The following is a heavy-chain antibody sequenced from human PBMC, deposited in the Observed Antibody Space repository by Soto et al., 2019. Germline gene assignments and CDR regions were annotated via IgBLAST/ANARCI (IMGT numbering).Heavy chain of an antibody. CDR1: GYAFTTYG. V-gene: IGHV1-18*01. D-gene: IGHD1-1*01. J-gene: IGHJ4*02. CDR3: ARGRYGDY. CDR2: ISSHNGNT. Sequence: QVHLLQSGAEVKKPGASVKVSCKGSGYAFTTYGITWVRQAPGQGLERMGWISSHNGNTNYAQKLQGRVTVTRDSSTSTAYLELRSLGSDDTAVYYCARGRYGDYWGQGALVHLSS.